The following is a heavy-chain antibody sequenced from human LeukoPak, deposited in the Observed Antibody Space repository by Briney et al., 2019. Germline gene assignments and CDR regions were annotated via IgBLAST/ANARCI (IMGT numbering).Heavy chain of an antibody. CDR1: GFTFSSYW. J-gene: IGHJ4*02. D-gene: IGHD3-22*01. CDR2: IKQDGSEK. CDR3: ARDMTYYYDSSGYPLLDY. V-gene: IGHV3-7*01. Sequence: GGSLRLSCAASGFTFSSYWMSWVRQAPGKGLEWVANIKQDGSEKYYVDSVKGRFTISRDNAKNSLYLQMNSLRAEDTAVYYCARDMTYYYDSSGYPLLDYWGQGTLVTVSS.